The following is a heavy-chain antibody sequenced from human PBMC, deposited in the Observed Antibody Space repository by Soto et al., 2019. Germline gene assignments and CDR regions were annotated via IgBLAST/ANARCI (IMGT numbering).Heavy chain of an antibody. CDR3: ARDSRDDSSHSDY. Sequence: GGSLRLSCAASGFTFSSYAMQWVRHAPGKGLEWVAVISYDGSNKYYADSVKGRFTISRDNSKNTLYLQMNSLRAEDTAVYYCARDSRDDSSHSDYWGQGTLVTVSS. V-gene: IGHV3-30-3*01. CDR2: ISYDGSNK. J-gene: IGHJ4*02. D-gene: IGHD6-13*01. CDR1: GFTFSSYA.